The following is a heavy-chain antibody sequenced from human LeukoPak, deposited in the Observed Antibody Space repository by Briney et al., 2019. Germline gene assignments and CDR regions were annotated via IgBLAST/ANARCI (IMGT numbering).Heavy chain of an antibody. Sequence: PSETLSLTCTVSGGSISSYYWSWIRQPPGKGLEWIGYIYYSGSTNYNPSLKSRVTISVDTSKNQFSLKLSSVTAADTAVYYCASRGYSYGPNNWFDPWGQGTLVTVSS. V-gene: IGHV4-59*12. CDR3: ASRGYSYGPNNWFDP. D-gene: IGHD5-18*01. CDR2: IYYSGST. CDR1: GGSISSYY. J-gene: IGHJ5*02.